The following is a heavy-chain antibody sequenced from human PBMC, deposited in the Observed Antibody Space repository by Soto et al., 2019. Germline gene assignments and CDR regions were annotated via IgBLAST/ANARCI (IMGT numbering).Heavy chain of an antibody. J-gene: IGHJ6*03. D-gene: IGHD3-10*01. V-gene: IGHV3-13*01. CDR1: GFTFSSYD. Sequence: EVQLVESGGGLVQPGGFLRLSCAASGFTFSSYDMHWVRQAPGRGLEWVSVIGTAGDTSYRGSVKGRFTISREKANNSLYLQMNSLLAGDTAVYYCARGFGSFYYMDVWGKGTTVTVSS. CDR2: IGTAGDT. CDR3: ARGFGSFYYMDV.